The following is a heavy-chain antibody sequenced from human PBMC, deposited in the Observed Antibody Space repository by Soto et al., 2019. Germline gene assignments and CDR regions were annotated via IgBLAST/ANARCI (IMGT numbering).Heavy chain of an antibody. CDR1: GGTFSSYA. Sequence: ASVKVSCKASGGTFSSYAISWVRQAPGQGLEWMGGIIPIFGTANYAQKFQGRVTITADESTSTAYMELSSLRSEDTAVYYCARDSSYCSSTSCSSFDYWGQGTLVTVSS. CDR3: ARDSSYCSSTSCSSFDY. V-gene: IGHV1-69*13. CDR2: IIPIFGTA. J-gene: IGHJ4*02. D-gene: IGHD2-2*01.